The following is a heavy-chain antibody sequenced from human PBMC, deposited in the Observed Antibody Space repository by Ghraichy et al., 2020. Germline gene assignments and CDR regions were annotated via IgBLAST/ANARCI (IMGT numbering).Heavy chain of an antibody. CDR1: GFTFSSYS. J-gene: IGHJ4*02. V-gene: IGHV3-21*01. CDR2: ISSKGHYL. CDR3: ARERLYYYDGSGHYYFDC. Sequence: GASLRLSCAASGFTFSSYSMHWVRQAPGKGLEWVSSISSKGHYLYYAASMKGRFTISRDNAKNSLYLRINSLTAEDSAVYYCARERLYYYDGSGHYYFDCWGQGTLVTVSS. D-gene: IGHD3-22*01.